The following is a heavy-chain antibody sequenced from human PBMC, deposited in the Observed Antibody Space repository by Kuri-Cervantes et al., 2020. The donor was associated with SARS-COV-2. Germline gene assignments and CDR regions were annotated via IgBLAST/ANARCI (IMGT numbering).Heavy chain of an antibody. Sequence: SETLSLTCAVYGGSFSGYQWSWIRQTPGMGLEWIGQINDSGATKYNPSLKSRVIVSMDKSKNQFSLKLSSVTAADTAVYYCASNRWLLLDFDYWGQGTLVTVSS. J-gene: IGHJ4*02. CDR2: INDSGAT. D-gene: IGHD3-22*01. CDR1: GGSFSGYQ. CDR3: ASNRWLLLDFDY. V-gene: IGHV4-34*01.